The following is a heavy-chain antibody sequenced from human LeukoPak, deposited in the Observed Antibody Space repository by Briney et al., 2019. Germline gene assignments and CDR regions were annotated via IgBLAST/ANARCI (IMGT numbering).Heavy chain of an antibody. J-gene: IGHJ4*02. CDR2: IKGDGGQV. CDR1: GLTFSGNW. V-gene: IGHV3-74*01. CDR3: AKALSGNLDDFDY. Sequence: GGSLRLSCAASGLTFSGNWMHWVRQTPGKGLVWVSRIKGDGGQVSYADFVKGRFTISRDNSKNTLYVQMNSLRAEDTAVYYCAKALSGNLDDFDYWGQGTLVTVSS. D-gene: IGHD1-26*01.